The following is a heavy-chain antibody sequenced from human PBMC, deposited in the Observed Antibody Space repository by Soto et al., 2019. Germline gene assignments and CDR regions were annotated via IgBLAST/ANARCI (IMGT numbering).Heavy chain of an antibody. CDR2: ISGSGSMK. D-gene: IGHD2-15*01. Sequence: GGSLRLSCTASGLTFRNYAMTWVRQAPGRGLEWVSGISGSGSMKYYADSVKGRFTISRDNSKNMLFLQMDSLRGEDTAMYHCAKEAVASEQVPIPGDSWGQGTLVTVSS. V-gene: IGHV3-23*01. J-gene: IGHJ4*02. CDR3: AKEAVASEQVPIPGDS. CDR1: GLTFRNYA.